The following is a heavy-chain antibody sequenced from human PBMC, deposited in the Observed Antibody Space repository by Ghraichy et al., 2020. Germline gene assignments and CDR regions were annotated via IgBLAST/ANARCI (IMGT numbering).Heavy chain of an antibody. CDR1: GDTFSNYA. CDR3: ARDWSPSDYCSGGSCYSDSYYYAMDV. J-gene: IGHJ6*02. D-gene: IGHD2-15*01. CDR2: IIPIFGTR. V-gene: IGHV1-69*13. Sequence: SVKVSCKTSGDTFSNYAISWVRQAPGQGLEWMGGIIPIFGTRNYARKFQGRLTINADESTSTAYMDLSSLRSEDTAVYYCARDWSPSDYCSGGSCYSDSYYYAMDVWGQGTTVTVSS.